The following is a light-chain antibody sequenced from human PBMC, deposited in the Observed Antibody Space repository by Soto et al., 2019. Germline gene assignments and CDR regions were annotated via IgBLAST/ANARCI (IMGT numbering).Light chain of an antibody. V-gene: IGKV4-1*01. J-gene: IGKJ3*01. Sequence: VLTQSPATLSLSARERATHSCRASQSVSNSLAWYQQKPGQPPKLLLYWASTRESGVPDRFNGSGSGTDFTLTIISLQVEDVAIHYCQQYYIPPRTFGPGTKVNIK. CDR1: QSVSNS. CDR2: WAS. CDR3: QQYYIPPRT.